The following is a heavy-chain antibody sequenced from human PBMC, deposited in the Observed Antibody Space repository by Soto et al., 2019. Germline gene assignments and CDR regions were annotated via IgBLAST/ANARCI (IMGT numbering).Heavy chain of an antibody. V-gene: IGHV4-31*03. D-gene: IGHD6-6*01. J-gene: IGHJ4*02. CDR1: GESISSGGYY. CDR3: ARASSSSAAADY. CDR2: IYDSESA. Sequence: QVQLQESGPGLVKASQTLSLICSVSGESISSGGYYWSWIRHHPGKGLEGIGYIYDSESAYYNPSLKSRVTISMDTSKNHFAMNLSSVTAADTAVYYCARASSSSAAADYWGQGTLITVSS.